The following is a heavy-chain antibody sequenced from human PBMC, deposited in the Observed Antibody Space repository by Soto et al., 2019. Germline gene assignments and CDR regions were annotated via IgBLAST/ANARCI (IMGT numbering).Heavy chain of an antibody. V-gene: IGHV1-69*01. CDR1: GGTFSSYA. CDR2: IIPIFGTA. D-gene: IGHD3-10*01. Sequence: QVQLVQSGAEVKKPGSSVKVSCKASGGTFSSYAISWVRQAPGQGLEWMGGIIPIFGTANYAQKFQGRVTITADESTSTAYMEQSSLRSEDTAVYYCARAGGGERWFGELLADYWGQGTLVTVSS. J-gene: IGHJ4*02. CDR3: ARAGGGERWFGELLADY.